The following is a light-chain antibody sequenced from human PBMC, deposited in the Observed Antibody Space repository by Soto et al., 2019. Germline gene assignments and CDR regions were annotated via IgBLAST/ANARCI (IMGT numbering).Light chain of an antibody. V-gene: IGKV1-5*03. J-gene: IGKJ3*01. Sequence: DIQMTQSPSTLSASVGDRVTITCRARQSISGWLAWYQQKPGKAPKLLIYKASSLESGVPSRFSGSGSRTEFTLTISSLQPDDFATYYCQQYNSYPFTFGPGTKVDIK. CDR2: KAS. CDR1: QSISGW. CDR3: QQYNSYPFT.